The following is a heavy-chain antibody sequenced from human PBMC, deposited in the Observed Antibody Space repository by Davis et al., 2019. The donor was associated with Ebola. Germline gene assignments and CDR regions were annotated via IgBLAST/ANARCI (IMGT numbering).Heavy chain of an antibody. CDR3: AADRDFWSGYDSDFDY. CDR2: IVVGSGNT. D-gene: IGHD3-3*01. CDR1: GFTFTSSA. Sequence: AASVKVSCKASGFTFTSSAMQWVRQARGQRLEWIGWIVVGSGNTNYAQKFQERFTITRDMSTSTAYMELSSLRSEDTAVYYCAADRDFWSGYDSDFDYWGQGTLVTVSS. J-gene: IGHJ4*02. V-gene: IGHV1-58*02.